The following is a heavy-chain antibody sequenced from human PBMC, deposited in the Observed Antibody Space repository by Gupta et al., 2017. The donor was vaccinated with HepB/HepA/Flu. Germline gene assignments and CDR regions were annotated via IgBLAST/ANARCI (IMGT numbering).Heavy chain of an antibody. CDR1: GGTFSSYA. V-gene: IGHV1-69*18. CDR3: ARDRGYSGYDYSLYYFDY. Sequence: QVQLVQSGAEVKKPGSSVKVSCKASGGTFSSYAISWVRQAPGQGLEWMGRIIPIFGTANYAQKFQGRVTITADESTSTAYMELSSLRSEDTAVYCCARDRGYSGYDYSLYYFDYWGQGTLVTVSS. D-gene: IGHD5-12*01. CDR2: IIPIFGTA. J-gene: IGHJ4*02.